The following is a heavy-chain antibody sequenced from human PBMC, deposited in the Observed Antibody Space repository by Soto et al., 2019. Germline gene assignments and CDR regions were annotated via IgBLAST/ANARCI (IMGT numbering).Heavy chain of an antibody. Sequence: PGGPLRLSCAASGFTFSSHWMSWVRQAPGKGLEWVANIKQDGSEKYYVDSVKGRFTISRDNSKNTLYLQMTSLRAEDTAVYYCARGIKYGDYSRWFDPWGPGTLVTVSS. CDR1: GFTFSSHW. CDR2: IKQDGSEK. V-gene: IGHV3-7*03. D-gene: IGHD4-17*01. CDR3: ARGIKYGDYSRWFDP. J-gene: IGHJ5*02.